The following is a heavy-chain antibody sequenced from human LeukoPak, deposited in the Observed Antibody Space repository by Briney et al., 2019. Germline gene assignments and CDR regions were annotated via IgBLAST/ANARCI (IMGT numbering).Heavy chain of an antibody. CDR3: AKDRFDGSGSQFDS. D-gene: IGHD3-10*01. CDR2: IDTTGDT. Sequence: GGSLRLSCAASGFTFSSYDMHWVRQGTGKGLEWVSAIDTTGDTYYPGSVKGRFTISRENAKSSLYLQMNSLRAGDTAVYYCAKDRFDGSGSQFDSWGQGSLVIVSS. CDR1: GFTFSSYD. V-gene: IGHV3-13*01. J-gene: IGHJ4*02.